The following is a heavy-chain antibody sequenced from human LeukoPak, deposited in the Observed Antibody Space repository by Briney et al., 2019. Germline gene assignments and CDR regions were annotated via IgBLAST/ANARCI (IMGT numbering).Heavy chain of an antibody. D-gene: IGHD6-19*01. CDR3: ARDATYSSGWYIDP. V-gene: IGHV1-2*02. J-gene: IGHJ5*02. CDR2: INPNSGGT. Sequence: GASVKVSCKASGYTFTGYYMHWVRQAPGQGLEWEGWINPNSGGTNYAQKFQGRVTMTRDTSISTAYMELSRLRSDDTAVYYCARDATYSSGWYIDPWGQGTLVTVSS. CDR1: GYTFTGYY.